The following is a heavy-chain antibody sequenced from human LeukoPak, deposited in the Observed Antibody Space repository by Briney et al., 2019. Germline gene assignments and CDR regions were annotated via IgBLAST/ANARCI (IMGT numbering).Heavy chain of an antibody. J-gene: IGHJ4*02. CDR1: GFTFSSYS. CDR3: AREALYYHDSSGYPQDY. CDR2: ISSSSSYI. Sequence: SGGSLRLSCAASGFTFSSYSMNWVRQAPGKGLEWVSSISSSSSYIYYADSVKGRFTISRDNAKNSLYLQMNSLRAEDTAVYYCAREALYYHDSSGYPQDYWGQGTLVTVSS. V-gene: IGHV3-21*01. D-gene: IGHD3-22*01.